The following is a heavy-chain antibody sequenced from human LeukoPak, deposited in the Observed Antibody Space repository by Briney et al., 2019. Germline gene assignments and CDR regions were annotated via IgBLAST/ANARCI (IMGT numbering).Heavy chain of an antibody. CDR1: GFTFSSYW. Sequence: QPGGSLRLSCAASGFTFSSYWMHWVRQAPGKGLVWVSRINSDGSSTTYADSVKGRFTISRDNAKNTLYLQMNSLRAEDTAVYYCARGGHYDGSAYYTKGFDYWGQGTLVTVSS. CDR3: ARGGHYDGSAYYTKGFDY. D-gene: IGHD3-22*01. CDR2: INSDGSST. V-gene: IGHV3-74*03. J-gene: IGHJ4*02.